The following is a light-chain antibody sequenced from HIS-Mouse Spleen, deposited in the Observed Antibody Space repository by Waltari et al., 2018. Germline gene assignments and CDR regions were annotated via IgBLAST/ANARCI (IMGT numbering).Light chain of an antibody. CDR2: RNN. CDR1: SSNIGSNY. J-gene: IGLJ2*01. V-gene: IGLV1-47*01. CDR3: AAWDDSLSGVV. Sequence: QSVLTQPPSASGTPGQRVTISCSGRSSNIGSNYVYWYQQLPVTAPKLLIYRNNQRPSGVPDRFSGSKSGTSASLAISGLRSEDEADYYCAAWDDSLSGVVFGGGTKLTVL.